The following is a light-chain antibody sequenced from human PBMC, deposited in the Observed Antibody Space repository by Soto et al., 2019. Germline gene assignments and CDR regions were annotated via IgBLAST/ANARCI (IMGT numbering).Light chain of an antibody. CDR3: QQYNSYPLYT. V-gene: IGKV1-5*01. J-gene: IGKJ2*01. Sequence: DIQMTQSPSTLSASVGDRVTITCRASQSISSWLAWYQQKPGKAPKLLIYDASSLESGVPSRFSGSGSGTEFTLTISSLQPDGFATYYCQQYNSYPLYTFGQGTKLEIK. CDR1: QSISSW. CDR2: DAS.